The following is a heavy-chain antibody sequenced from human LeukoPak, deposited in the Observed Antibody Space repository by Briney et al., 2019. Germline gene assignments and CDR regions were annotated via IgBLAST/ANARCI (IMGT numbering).Heavy chain of an antibody. Sequence: PSETLSLTCTVSGGSISSYYWSWIRQPPGKGLEWIGYIYYSGSTNYNPSLKSRVTISVDTSKNQFSLKLSSVTAADTAVYYCAGTVYAYYYGSGRGGWFDPWGQGTLVTVSS. D-gene: IGHD3-10*01. V-gene: IGHV4-59*01. CDR3: AGTVYAYYYGSGRGGWFDP. CDR1: GGSISSYY. J-gene: IGHJ5*02. CDR2: IYYSGST.